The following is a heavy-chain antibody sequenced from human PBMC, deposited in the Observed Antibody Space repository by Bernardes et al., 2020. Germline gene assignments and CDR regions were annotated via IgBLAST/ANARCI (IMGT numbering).Heavy chain of an antibody. CDR3: ARAGDSSGYPDY. V-gene: IGHV4-59*02. CDR1: GASVTSHY. CDR2: IYASGTT. Sequence: SETLSPTCTVSGASVTSHYWSWARQPPGGGLEWIGHIYASGTTKYKPSLKSPASISVETSKSQVSLNLNSVTAADTAVYYCARAGDSSGYPDYWGQGTLVIVSS. J-gene: IGHJ4*02. D-gene: IGHD3-22*01.